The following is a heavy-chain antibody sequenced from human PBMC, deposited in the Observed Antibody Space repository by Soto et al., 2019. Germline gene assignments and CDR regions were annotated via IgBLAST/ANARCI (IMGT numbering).Heavy chain of an antibody. D-gene: IGHD6-25*01. Sequence: VGLMRLSCGAPGFTFINYGMSWIRKAPGKGLKKVSIISASGSSTYYADSVKGRFTVSRDNSKNTLYLQMSSLRAEDTAVYYCAKSRASRRMAAAGLYYFDYWGQGTLVTVSS. J-gene: IGHJ4*02. CDR2: ISASGSST. CDR3: AKSRASRRMAAAGLYYFDY. V-gene: IGHV3-23*01. CDR1: GFTFINYG.